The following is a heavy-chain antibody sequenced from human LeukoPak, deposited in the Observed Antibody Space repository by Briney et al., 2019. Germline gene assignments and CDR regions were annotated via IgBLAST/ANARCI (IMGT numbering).Heavy chain of an antibody. J-gene: IGHJ4*02. D-gene: IGHD6-6*01. V-gene: IGHV3-7*03. CDR1: GFTFSSYA. Sequence: GGSLRLSCAASGFTFSSYAMHWVRQAPGKGLEWVANIKQDGSVKYYVDSVKGRFTISRDNTKNSVYLQMISLRAEDTAVYKCARIGYSSSSLDFWGRGTLVTVSS. CDR2: IKQDGSVK. CDR3: ARIGYSSSSLDF.